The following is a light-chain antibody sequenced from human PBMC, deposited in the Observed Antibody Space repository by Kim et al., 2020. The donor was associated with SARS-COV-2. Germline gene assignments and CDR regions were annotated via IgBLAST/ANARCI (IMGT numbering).Light chain of an antibody. J-gene: IGKJ4*01. Sequence: EIVMTQSPATLSVSPGERATLSCRASQSVSSNLAWYQQKHGQAPRLLIYGASTRATGIPGRFSGSGSGTEFTLTITSLQSEDFAVYYCQQYSHWPLTFGGGTQVDIK. CDR3: QQYSHWPLT. CDR2: GAS. CDR1: QSVSSN. V-gene: IGKV3-15*01.